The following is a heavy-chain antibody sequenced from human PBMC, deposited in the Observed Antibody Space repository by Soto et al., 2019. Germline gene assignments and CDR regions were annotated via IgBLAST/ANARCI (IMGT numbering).Heavy chain of an antibody. CDR2: IRSEANSYAT. D-gene: IGHD6-19*01. Sequence: GGSLRLSCAASGFTFSGSAMHWVRQASGKGLEWVGRIRSEANSYATAYAASVKGRFTISRDDSKNTAYLQMNSLKTEDTAVYYCTRHPTYSSGWEVSDYWGQGTLVTVSS. CDR1: GFTFSGSA. V-gene: IGHV3-73*01. J-gene: IGHJ4*02. CDR3: TRHPTYSSGWEVSDY.